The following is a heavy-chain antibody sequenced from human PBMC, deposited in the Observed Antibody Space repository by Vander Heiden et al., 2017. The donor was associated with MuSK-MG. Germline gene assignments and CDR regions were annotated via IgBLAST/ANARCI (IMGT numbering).Heavy chain of an antibody. Sequence: QVQLQQWGAGLLKPSETLSPTCDVYGGSFSGFYWSWVRQLPGKGLDWIGEIYPGGSTNYNPSLESRVAIWLDTSKNQFSLKLTSVTAADTAIYFCARAFHDNIAWGQGTPVTVSS. D-gene: IGHD2-15*01. J-gene: IGHJ4*02. CDR2: IYPGGST. V-gene: IGHV4-34*01. CDR1: GGSFSGFY. CDR3: ARAFHDNIA.